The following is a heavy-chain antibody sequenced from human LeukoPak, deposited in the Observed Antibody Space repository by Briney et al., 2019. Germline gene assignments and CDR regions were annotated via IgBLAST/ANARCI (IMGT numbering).Heavy chain of an antibody. D-gene: IGHD6-6*01. CDR3: ARGRGTWQLAPFDY. J-gene: IGHJ4*02. CDR1: GGSFSGYY. Sequence: SETLSPTCAVYGGSFSGYYWSWIRQPPGKGLEWIGEINHSGSTNYNPSLKSRVTISVDTSKNQFSLKLSSVTAADTAVYYCARGRGTWQLAPFDYWGQGTLVTVSS. V-gene: IGHV4-34*01. CDR2: INHSGST.